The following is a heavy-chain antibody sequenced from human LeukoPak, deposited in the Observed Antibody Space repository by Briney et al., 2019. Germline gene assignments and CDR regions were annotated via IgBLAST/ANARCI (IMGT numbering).Heavy chain of an antibody. CDR3: ASRDIVVVPAARYGMAV. Sequence: GGSLRLSCAASGFTFSSYAMSWVRQAPGKGLEWVSAISGSGGSTYYADSVKGRFTISRDNSKNTLYLQMNSLRAEDTAVYYCASRDIVVVPAARYGMAVWGQGTTVTVSS. J-gene: IGHJ6*02. D-gene: IGHD2-2*01. CDR2: ISGSGGST. V-gene: IGHV3-23*01. CDR1: GFTFSSYA.